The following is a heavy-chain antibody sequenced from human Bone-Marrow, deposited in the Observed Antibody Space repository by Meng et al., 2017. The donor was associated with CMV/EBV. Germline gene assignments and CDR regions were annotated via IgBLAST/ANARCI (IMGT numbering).Heavy chain of an antibody. CDR2: ISAYNGNT. V-gene: IGHV1-18*01. CDR1: GYTITDHH. J-gene: IGHJ4*02. CDR3: ARDLLRKYYYDSSGYYRGSNFDY. Sequence: ASVKVSCKASGYTITDHHMHWVRQAPGQGLEWMGWISAYNGNTSYAQKLQGRVTMTTDTSTSTAYMELRSLRSDDTAVYYCARDLLRKYYYDSSGYYRGSNFDYWGQGTLVTVSS. D-gene: IGHD3-22*01.